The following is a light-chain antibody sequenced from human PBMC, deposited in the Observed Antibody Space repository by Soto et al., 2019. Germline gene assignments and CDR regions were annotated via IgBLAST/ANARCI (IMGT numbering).Light chain of an antibody. Sequence: EILLTQSPGTLSLSPLDIVTLSFMASQSVSSNSLAWYQQKPGQAPRLLIYGASSRATGIPDRFSGSGSGTDFTLTISRLEPEDFAVYYCQHYVSSPLTFGGGTKVDIK. V-gene: IGKV3-20*01. CDR2: GAS. CDR3: QHYVSSPLT. CDR1: QSVSSNS. J-gene: IGKJ4*01.